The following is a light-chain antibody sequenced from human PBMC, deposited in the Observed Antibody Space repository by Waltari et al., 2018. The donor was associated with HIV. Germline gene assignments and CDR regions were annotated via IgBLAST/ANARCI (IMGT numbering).Light chain of an antibody. CDR3: SSYTSSSTVV. CDR1: TSDVGGYYY. V-gene: IGLV2-14*01. CDR2: EVT. Sequence: QSALTQPASVSGSPGQSITISCTRTTSDVGGYYYVSWYQQHPGNAPKRLIYEVTNRPSGVSNRFSGSKSGNTASLTISGLQADDEADYYCSSYTSSSTVVFGGGTKLTVL. J-gene: IGLJ2*01.